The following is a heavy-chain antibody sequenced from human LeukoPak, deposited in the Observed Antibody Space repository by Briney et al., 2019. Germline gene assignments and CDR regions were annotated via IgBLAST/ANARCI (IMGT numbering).Heavy chain of an antibody. CDR3: AREGSLDYGHYSYYFDY. V-gene: IGHV3-30*04. J-gene: IGHJ4*02. Sequence: GGSLRLSCAASGFTFSSYAMHWVRQASGKGLEWVAVISYDGSNKYYADSVKGRFTISRDNSKNTLYLQMNSLRAEDTAVYYCAREGSLDYGHYSYYFDYWGQGTLVTVSS. D-gene: IGHD4-17*01. CDR2: ISYDGSNK. CDR1: GFTFSSYA.